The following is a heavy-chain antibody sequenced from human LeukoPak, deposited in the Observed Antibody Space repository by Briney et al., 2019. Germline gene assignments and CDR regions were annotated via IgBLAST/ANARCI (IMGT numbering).Heavy chain of an antibody. D-gene: IGHD7-27*01. V-gene: IGHV1-3*01. CDR3: ARDLRLGPQTGHKDY. Sequence: GASVKVSCKASGYTFTSYGISWVRQAPGQGLEWMGWINAGNGNTKYSQKFQGRVTITRDTSASTAYMELSSLRSEDTAVYYCARDLRLGPQTGHKDYWGQGTLVTVSS. CDR2: INAGNGNT. CDR1: GYTFTSYG. J-gene: IGHJ4*02.